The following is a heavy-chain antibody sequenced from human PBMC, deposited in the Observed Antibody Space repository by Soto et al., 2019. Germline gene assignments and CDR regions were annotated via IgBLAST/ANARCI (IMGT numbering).Heavy chain of an antibody. CDR3: AKIPTGSGSSKFDY. D-gene: IGHD3-10*01. V-gene: IGHV3-7*03. CDR2: IKEEGGEQ. Sequence: GGSLRLSCVTSGFTFANYWVTWVRQAPGKGPEWVANIKEEGGEQYYGDSVKGRFTVSRDNARKSVYLQLNNLRGDDTAMYYCAKIPTGSGSSKFDYWGQGIQVTVSS. CDR1: GFTFANYW. J-gene: IGHJ4*02.